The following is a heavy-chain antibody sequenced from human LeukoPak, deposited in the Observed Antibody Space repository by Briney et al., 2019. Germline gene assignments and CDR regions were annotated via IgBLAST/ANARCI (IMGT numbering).Heavy chain of an antibody. J-gene: IGHJ4*02. D-gene: IGHD4-11*01. V-gene: IGHV4-39*07. CDR2: IYYSGST. CDR1: GGSISSSSYY. CDR3: ARGGGYYSNYGY. Sequence: PETLSLTCTVSGGSISSSSYYWGWIRQPPGKGLEWIGSIYYSGSTYYNPSLKSRVTISVDTSKNQFSLKLSSVTAADTAVYYCARGGGYYSNYGYWGQGTLVTVSS.